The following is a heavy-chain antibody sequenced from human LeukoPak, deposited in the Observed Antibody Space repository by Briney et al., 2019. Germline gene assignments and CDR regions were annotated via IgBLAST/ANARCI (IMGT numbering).Heavy chain of an antibody. J-gene: IGHJ1*01. CDR2: ISSSSNYI. V-gene: IGHV3-21*01. D-gene: IGHD6-6*01. CDR3: ARARGSSSSGHFQH. CDR1: GFTFSSYT. Sequence: GGSLRLSCAASGFTFSSYTMNWVRQAPGKGLEWVSSISSSSNYIYYGDSVKGRFTISRDNAKNSLYLQMNSLRAEDTAVYYCARARGSSSSGHFQHWGQGTLVTVSS.